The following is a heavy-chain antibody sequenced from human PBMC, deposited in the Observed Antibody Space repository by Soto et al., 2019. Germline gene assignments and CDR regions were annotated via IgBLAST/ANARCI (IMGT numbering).Heavy chain of an antibody. V-gene: IGHV1-69*02. Sequence: QVQMVQSGAEVKKPGSSVKVSCKASGGTFSSYTISWVRQAPGQGLEWMGRIIPILGIANYAQKFQGRVTITADKSTSTAYMELSSLRSEDTAVYYCASHYGDYRNWFDPWGQGTLGTVSS. J-gene: IGHJ5*02. CDR1: GGTFSSYT. CDR2: IIPILGIA. D-gene: IGHD4-17*01. CDR3: ASHYGDYRNWFDP.